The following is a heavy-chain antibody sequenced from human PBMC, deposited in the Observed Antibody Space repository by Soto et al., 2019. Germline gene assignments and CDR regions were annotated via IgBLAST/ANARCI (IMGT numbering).Heavy chain of an antibody. CDR1: GGTFSSYA. CDR3: ARETIFGVVTTTFDY. CDR2: IIPIFGTA. D-gene: IGHD3-3*01. V-gene: IGHV1-69*13. J-gene: IGHJ4*02. Sequence: SVKVSCKASGGTFSSYAISWVRQAPGQGLEWMGGIIPIFGTANYAQKFQGRVTITADESTSTAYMELSSLRSEDTAEYYCARETIFGVVTTTFDYWGQGTLVTVSS.